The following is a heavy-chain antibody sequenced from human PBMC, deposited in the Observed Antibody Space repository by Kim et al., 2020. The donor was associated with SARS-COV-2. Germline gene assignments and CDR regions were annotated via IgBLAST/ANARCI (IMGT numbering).Heavy chain of an antibody. J-gene: IGHJ6*02. V-gene: IGHV3-74*01. CDR3: ARGTALPEYSSGWYPPHYYYYYGMDV. CDR2: INSDGSST. D-gene: IGHD6-19*01. Sequence: GGSLRLSCAASGFTFSSYWMHWVRQAPGKGLVWVSRINSDGSSTSYADSVKGRFTISRDNAKNTLYLQMNSLRAEDTAVYYCARGTALPEYSSGWYPPHYYYYYGMDVWGQGTTVTVSS. CDR1: GFTFSSYW.